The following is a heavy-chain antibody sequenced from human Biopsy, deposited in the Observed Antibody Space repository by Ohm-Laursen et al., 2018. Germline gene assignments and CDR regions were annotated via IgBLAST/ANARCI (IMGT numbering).Heavy chain of an antibody. D-gene: IGHD1/OR15-1a*01. CDR3: ARGGGYNWNNGWFDP. Sequence: AASVKVSCKASGGTFSSSAITWVRQAPGQGLEWMGGIIGIFRTAHYAQKFQGRVTITADEFMSTAYMELSSLRSEDTAVYYRARGGGYNWNNGWFDPWGQGTLVTVSS. CDR1: GGTFSSSA. J-gene: IGHJ5*02. V-gene: IGHV1-69*13. CDR2: IIGIFRTA.